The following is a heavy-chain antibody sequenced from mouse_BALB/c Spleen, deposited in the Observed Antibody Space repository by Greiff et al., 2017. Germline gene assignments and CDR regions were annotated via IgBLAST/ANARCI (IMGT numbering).Heavy chain of an antibody. CDR3: ARGGTTVVEGYFDV. CDR2: ISSGGST. CDR1: GFTFSSYA. J-gene: IGHJ1*01. D-gene: IGHD1-1*01. V-gene: IGHV5-6-5*01. Sequence: EVKLMESGGGLVKPGGSLKLSCAASGFTFSSYAMSWVRQTPEKRLEWVASISSGGSTYYPDSVKGRFTISRDNARNILYLQMSSLRSEDTAMYYCARGGTTVVEGYFDVWGAGTTVTVSS.